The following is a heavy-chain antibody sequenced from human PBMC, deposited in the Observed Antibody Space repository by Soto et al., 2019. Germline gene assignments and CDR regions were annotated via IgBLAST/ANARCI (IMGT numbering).Heavy chain of an antibody. J-gene: IGHJ4*02. V-gene: IGHV3-73*02. CDR2: IRRKSDSYAT. D-gene: IGHD3-3*02. Sequence: EVQLVESGGGLVQPGGSLKLSCAASGFIFSDFAVDWVRQASGKGLEWVGRIRRKSDSYATTYGESVKGRSTISRDDSKHPAYLQMNSLRTEDTAVYYCAYIRGWGQGTLVTVSS. CDR3: AYIRG. CDR1: GFIFSDFA.